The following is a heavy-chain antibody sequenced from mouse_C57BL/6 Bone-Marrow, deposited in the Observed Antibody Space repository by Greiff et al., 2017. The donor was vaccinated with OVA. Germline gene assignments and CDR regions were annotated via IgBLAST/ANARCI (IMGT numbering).Heavy chain of an antibody. D-gene: IGHD2-1*01. Sequence: EVQVVESGGGLVQPKGSLKLSCAASGFSFNTYAMNWVRQAPGKGLEWVARIRSKSNNYATYYADSVKDRFTISRDDSESMLYLQMNNLKTEDTAMYYCVRHEEIYYGKEDWYFDVWGTGTTVTVSS. V-gene: IGHV10-1*01. CDR1: GFSFNTYA. CDR3: VRHEEIYYGKEDWYFDV. J-gene: IGHJ1*03. CDR2: IRSKSNNYAT.